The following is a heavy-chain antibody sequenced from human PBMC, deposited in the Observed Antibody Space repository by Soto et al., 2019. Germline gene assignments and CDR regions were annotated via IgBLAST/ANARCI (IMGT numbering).Heavy chain of an antibody. CDR2: INSGGTVA. Sequence: EVQLLESGGGLVQPGGSLRLSCAASGFTYESYAMSWVRQAPGKGLEWVSGINSGGTVAHYADSVKGRFAISRDNSKNTLYLHMNSLRAEDTALYYCANSRVSMVRGLIIIPNYWGQGTLVTVSS. CDR1: GFTYESYA. J-gene: IGHJ4*02. D-gene: IGHD3-10*01. V-gene: IGHV3-23*01. CDR3: ANSRVSMVRGLIIIPNY.